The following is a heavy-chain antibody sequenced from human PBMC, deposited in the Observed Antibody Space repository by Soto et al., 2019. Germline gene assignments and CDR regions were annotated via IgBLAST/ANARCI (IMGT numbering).Heavy chain of an antibody. CDR1: GFTFSSYA. Sequence: GGSLRLSCAASGFTFSSYAMSWDRQAPGKGLEWVSAISGSGGSTYYADSVKGRFTISRDNSKNTLYLQMNSLRAEDTAVYYREKDGLRVYYYYMDVWGKGTTVTVSS. CDR2: ISGSGGST. V-gene: IGHV3-23*01. D-gene: IGHD4-17*01. J-gene: IGHJ6*03. CDR3: EKDGLRVYYYYMDV.